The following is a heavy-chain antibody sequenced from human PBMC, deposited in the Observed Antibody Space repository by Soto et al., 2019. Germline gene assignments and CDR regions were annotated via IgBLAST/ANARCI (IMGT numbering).Heavy chain of an antibody. J-gene: IGHJ4*02. CDR3: ARGVIGATVRGYFDY. D-gene: IGHD1-26*01. V-gene: IGHV4-4*07. Sequence: PSETLSLTCAISGGSISSYYWSWIRQPAGKGLEWIGRIYTSGSTNYNPSLKSRVTMSVDTSKNQFSLKLSSVTAADTAVYYCARGVIGATVRGYFDYWGQGTLVTVSS. CDR1: GGSISSYY. CDR2: IYTSGST.